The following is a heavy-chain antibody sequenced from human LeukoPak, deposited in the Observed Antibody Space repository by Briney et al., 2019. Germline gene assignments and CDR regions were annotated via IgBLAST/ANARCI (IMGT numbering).Heavy chain of an antibody. CDR2: IKSKTDGGTT. CDR1: GFTFSNAW. CDR3: TTLMTTVTPPLDY. J-gene: IGHJ4*02. V-gene: IGHV3-15*01. Sequence: GGSLRLSCAASGFTFSNAWMSWVRQAPGKGLEWVGRIKSKTDGGTTDYAAPVKGRFTISRDDSKNTLYRQMNSLKTEDTAVYYCTTLMTTVTPPLDYWGQGTLVTVSS. D-gene: IGHD4-17*01.